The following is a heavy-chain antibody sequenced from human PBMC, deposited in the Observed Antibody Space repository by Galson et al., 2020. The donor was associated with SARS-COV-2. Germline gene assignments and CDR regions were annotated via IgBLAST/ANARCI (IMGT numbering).Heavy chain of an antibody. V-gene: IGHV3-15*07. CDR1: GFTFSNAW. CDR3: TTEGFGGRDDYGDYWVYYYYGMDV. D-gene: IGHD4-17*01. Sequence: GGSLRLSCAASGFTFSNAWMNWVRQAPGKGLEWVGRIKSKTDGGTTDYAAPVKGRFTISRDDSKNTLYLQMNSLKTEDTAVYYCTTEGFGGRDDYGDYWVYYYYGMDVWGQGTTVTVSS. CDR2: IKSKTDGGTT. J-gene: IGHJ6*02.